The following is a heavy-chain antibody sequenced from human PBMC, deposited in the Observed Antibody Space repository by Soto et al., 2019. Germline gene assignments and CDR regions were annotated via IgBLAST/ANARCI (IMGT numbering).Heavy chain of an antibody. D-gene: IGHD3-22*01. V-gene: IGHV5-10-1*01. CDR1: GYSFTSYW. Sequence: GESLKISCKGSGYSFTSYWISWVRQMPGKGLEGMGMIDPSDSYTNYSPSFQGHVTISADKSISTAYLQWSSLKASDTAMYYCARLSDYYDSSGYPQYYYYYGMDVWGQGTTVTVS. CDR2: IDPSDSYT. J-gene: IGHJ6*02. CDR3: ARLSDYYDSSGYPQYYYYYGMDV.